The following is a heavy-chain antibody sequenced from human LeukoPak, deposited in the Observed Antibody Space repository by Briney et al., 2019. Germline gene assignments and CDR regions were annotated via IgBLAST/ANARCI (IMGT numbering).Heavy chain of an antibody. Sequence: SETLSLTCAVYGGSFSGYYWSWIRQPPGKGLEWIGEINHSGSTNYNPSLKSWVTISVDTSKNQFSLKLSSVTAADTAVYYCARGGQEIEQQLVCDYWGQGTLVTVSS. CDR1: GGSFSGYY. J-gene: IGHJ4*02. CDR3: ARGGQEIEQQLVCDY. D-gene: IGHD6-13*01. V-gene: IGHV4-34*01. CDR2: INHSGST.